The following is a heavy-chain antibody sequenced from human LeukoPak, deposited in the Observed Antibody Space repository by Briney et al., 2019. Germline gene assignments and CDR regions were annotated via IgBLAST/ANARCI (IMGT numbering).Heavy chain of an antibody. D-gene: IGHD3-9*01. Sequence: GGSLRLSCAASGFTFSGSAMHWVRQTSGKELEWVGRIRSKANSYATAYAASVKGRFTISRDDSKNTAYLQMNSLKTEDTAVYYCTRPLEGQCSSTGYWGQGTLVTVSS. V-gene: IGHV3-73*01. J-gene: IGHJ4*02. CDR3: TRPLEGQCSSTGY. CDR2: IRSKANSYAT. CDR1: GFTFSGSA.